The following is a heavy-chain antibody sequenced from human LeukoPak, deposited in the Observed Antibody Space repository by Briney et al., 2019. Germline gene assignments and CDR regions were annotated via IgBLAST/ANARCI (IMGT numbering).Heavy chain of an antibody. J-gene: IGHJ4*02. CDR1: GYTFTGYY. CDR3: AREGLYSSSSDFDY. D-gene: IGHD6-13*01. V-gene: IGHV1-2*02. CDR2: LNPKTGDT. Sequence: ASVKVSCKASGYTFTGYYVHWVRQAPGQGLQWMGYLNPKTGDTKYAQKLLDRVTVTRDASISTVYMELSGLRSDDTAVYYCAREGLYSSSSDFDYWGQGTLVTVSS.